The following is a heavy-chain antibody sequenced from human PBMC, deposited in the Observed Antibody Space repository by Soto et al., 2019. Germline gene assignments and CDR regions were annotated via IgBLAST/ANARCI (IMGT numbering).Heavy chain of an antibody. Sequence: PSETLSLTCTVSGGSISSGRYYWGWIRQHPGKGLEWIGYIYYSGSTYYNPSLKSRVTISVDTSKNQFSLKLSSVTAADTAVFYCARERDAVVPAAGDVYGMDVWGQGTTVTVSS. CDR2: IYYSGST. CDR1: GGSISSGRYY. CDR3: ARERDAVVPAAGDVYGMDV. D-gene: IGHD2-2*01. V-gene: IGHV4-31*03. J-gene: IGHJ6*02.